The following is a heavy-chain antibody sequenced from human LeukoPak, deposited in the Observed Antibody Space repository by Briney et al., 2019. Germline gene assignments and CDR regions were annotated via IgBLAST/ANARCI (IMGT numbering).Heavy chain of an antibody. J-gene: IGHJ5*02. D-gene: IGHD6-6*01. CDR2: ISAYNGST. CDR1: GYTFTSYG. V-gene: IGHV1-18*01. CDR3: ARDQSIYSSSSGGWFDP. Sequence: GASVKVSCKASGYTFTSYGISWVRQAPGQGLEWMGWISAYNGSTNYAQKLQGRVTMTTDTSTSTAYMELRSLRSDDTAVYYCARDQSIYSSSSGGWFDPWGQGTLVTVSS.